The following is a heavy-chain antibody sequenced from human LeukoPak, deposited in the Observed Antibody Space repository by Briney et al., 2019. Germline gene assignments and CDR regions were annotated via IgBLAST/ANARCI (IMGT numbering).Heavy chain of an antibody. J-gene: IGHJ4*02. Sequence: GGSLRLSCAASEFTFNSYAMSWVRQAPGKGLEWVSFISGSGGSTYYADSVKGRFTISRDNSKNTLYLQMNSLRAEDTAVYYCAKDATNGVKVFDYWGQGTLVTVSS. CDR2: ISGSGGST. V-gene: IGHV3-23*01. CDR1: EFTFNSYA. CDR3: AKDATNGVKVFDY. D-gene: IGHD2-8*01.